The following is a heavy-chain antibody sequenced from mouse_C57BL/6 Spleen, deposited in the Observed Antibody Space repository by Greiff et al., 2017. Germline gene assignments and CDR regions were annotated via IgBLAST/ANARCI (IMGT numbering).Heavy chain of an antibody. Sequence: DVMLVESGGGLVQPKGSLKLSCAASGFTFNTYAMHWVRQAPGKGLEWVARIRSKSSNYATYYADSVKDRFTISRDDSQSMLYLQMNNLKTEDTAMYYCVREGIYDGPLDYWGQGTTLTVSS. CDR1: GFTFNTYA. V-gene: IGHV10-3*01. CDR3: VREGIYDGPLDY. CDR2: IRSKSSNYAT. J-gene: IGHJ2*01. D-gene: IGHD2-3*01.